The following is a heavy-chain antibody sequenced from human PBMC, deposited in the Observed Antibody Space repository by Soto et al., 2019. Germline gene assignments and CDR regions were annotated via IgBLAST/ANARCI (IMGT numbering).Heavy chain of an antibody. J-gene: IGHJ6*02. V-gene: IGHV1-18*01. CDR2: ISAYNGNT. Sequence: ASVKVSCKASGYTFTNYGITWVRQAPGQGLEWMGWISAYNGNTNYAQKLQGRVTMTTDTSTSTAYMELRSLRSDDTAVYYCARWSLTVTTKGYGMDVWGQGTTVTVSS. CDR3: ARWSLTVTTKGYGMDV. D-gene: IGHD4-17*01. CDR1: GYTFTNYG.